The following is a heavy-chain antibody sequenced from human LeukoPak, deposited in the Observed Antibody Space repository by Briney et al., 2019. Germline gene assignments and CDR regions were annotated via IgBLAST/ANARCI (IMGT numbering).Heavy chain of an antibody. CDR2: IYYSEST. Sequence: PGGSLRLSCAASGFTFNTYGMHWVRQYPGKGLEWIGYIYYSESTYYNPSLKSRVTISVDTSKNQFSLKLSSVTAADTAVYYCARHFRLSYAFDIWGQGTMVTVSS. J-gene: IGHJ3*02. CDR1: GFTFNTYG. D-gene: IGHD3-10*01. CDR3: ARHFRLSYAFDI. V-gene: IGHV4-59*08.